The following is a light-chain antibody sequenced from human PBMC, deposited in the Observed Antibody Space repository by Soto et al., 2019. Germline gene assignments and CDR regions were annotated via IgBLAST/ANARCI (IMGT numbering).Light chain of an antibody. Sequence: QSALTQPASVSGSPGQSITISCVGTSGDIGDYNYVSWYQQHPGKVPKVIIYDVSNRPSGVSYRFSGTKSGNTASLTVSGPQAEDEADYYCCSYTRSGTLIFGTG. J-gene: IGLJ1*01. V-gene: IGLV2-14*01. CDR3: CSYTRSGTLI. CDR1: SGDIGDYNY. CDR2: DVS.